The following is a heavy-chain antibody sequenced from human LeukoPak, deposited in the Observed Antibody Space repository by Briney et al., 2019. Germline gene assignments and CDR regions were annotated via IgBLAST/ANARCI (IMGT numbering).Heavy chain of an antibody. D-gene: IGHD6-13*01. CDR1: LYTSTSYR. V-gene: IGHV1-18*01. J-gene: IGHJ5*01. Sequence: GASVKDSSVDTLYTSTSYRTSLVREAPGQGLEWMGWISAYNGNTNYAQKLQGRVTMTTDTSTSTAYMELRSLRSDDTAVYYCARVPGVAAAGTSAGQNWFDYWGQGTLVTVSP. CDR2: ISAYNGNT. CDR3: ARVPGVAAAGTSAGQNWFDY.